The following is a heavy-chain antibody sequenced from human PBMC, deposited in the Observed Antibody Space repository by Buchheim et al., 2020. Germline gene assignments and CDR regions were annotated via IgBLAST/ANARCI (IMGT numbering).Heavy chain of an antibody. V-gene: IGHV4-34*01. D-gene: IGHD2-2*01. CDR3: ARGVPATSNWFDP. Sequence: QVQLQQWGAGLLKPSETLSLTCAVYGGSFSGYYWSWIRQPPGKGLEWIGEINHSGSTNYNPSLKRRVTISVDTSKNPFSLKLSSVTAADTAVYYCARGVPATSNWFDPWGQGTL. J-gene: IGHJ5*02. CDR1: GGSFSGYY. CDR2: INHSGST.